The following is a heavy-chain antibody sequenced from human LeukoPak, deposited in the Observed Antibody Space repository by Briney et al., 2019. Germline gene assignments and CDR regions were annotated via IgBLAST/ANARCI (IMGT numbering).Heavy chain of an antibody. D-gene: IGHD5-12*01. CDR1: GYSFTSYW. V-gene: IGHV5-51*01. CDR2: IYPGESDT. Sequence: GEALPISCPVYGYSFTSYWIGWVRPLPGKGLEWMGIIYPGESDTRYSPSFQGQVTISADKSISTAYLQWSSLKASDTAMYYCARTVLGYVGSYYYYYMDVWGKGTTVTVSS. CDR3: ARTVLGYVGSYYYYYMDV. J-gene: IGHJ6*03.